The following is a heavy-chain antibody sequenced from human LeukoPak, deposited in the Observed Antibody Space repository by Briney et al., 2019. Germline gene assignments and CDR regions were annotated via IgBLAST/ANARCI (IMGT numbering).Heavy chain of an antibody. Sequence: GGSLRLSCAASGFTFSTYTMYWVRQAPGKGLEWVSDISGSGDSPYYADSVKGRFTISRDNSRNTLYLQMSSLRADDTAVYYCAKLGRYQLPLDDYWGQGPWSPSPQ. V-gene: IGHV3-23*01. CDR2: ISGSGDSP. CDR3: AKLGRYQLPLDDY. CDR1: GFTFSTYT. D-gene: IGHD2-2*01. J-gene: IGHJ4*02.